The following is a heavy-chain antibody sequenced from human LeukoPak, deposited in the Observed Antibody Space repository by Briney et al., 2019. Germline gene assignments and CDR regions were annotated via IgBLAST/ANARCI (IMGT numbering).Heavy chain of an antibody. CDR3: AKVFDDEFDY. V-gene: IGHV3-23*01. D-gene: IGHD3-9*01. CDR2: ISGSGGST. J-gene: IGHJ4*02. CDR1: GFTFSSYW. Sequence: GGSLRLSCAASGFTFSSYWMSWVRQAPGKGLEWVSAISGSGGSTYYADSVKGRFTISRDNSKNRLYLQMNSLRAEDTAVYYCAKVFDDEFDYWGQGTLVTVSS.